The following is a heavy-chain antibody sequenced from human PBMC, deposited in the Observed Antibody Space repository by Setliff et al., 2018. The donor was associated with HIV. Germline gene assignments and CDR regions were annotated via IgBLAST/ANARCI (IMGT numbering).Heavy chain of an antibody. Sequence: SETLSLTCNVSGGSISSTSYYWGWIRQPPGKGLEWIASIHYSGSTYDSPSVRSRVAIFVDTSKNQFSLRLNSVTATDAAMYYCSRSGIGYGGDSNTFDIWGQGTLVTVSS. D-gene: IGHD2-21*02. V-gene: IGHV4-39*01. J-gene: IGHJ3*02. CDR1: GGSISSTSYY. CDR3: SRSGIGYGGDSNTFDI. CDR2: IHYSGST.